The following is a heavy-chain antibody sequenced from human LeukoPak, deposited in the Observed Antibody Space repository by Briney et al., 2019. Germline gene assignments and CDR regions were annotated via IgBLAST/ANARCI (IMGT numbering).Heavy chain of an antibody. J-gene: IGHJ6*03. CDR2: ISNSGTTI. D-gene: IGHD1-26*01. CDR1: GFTLSDYF. Sequence: GGSLRLSCAASGFTLSDYFMSWIRQAPGKGLEWVSYISNSGTTIYYTDSVRGRFTISRDNSKNTLYLQLNSLRVEDTAVYYCAKNRGAGSHYYYHMNVWGKGTTVTVSS. CDR3: AKNRGAGSHYYYHMNV. V-gene: IGHV3-11*01.